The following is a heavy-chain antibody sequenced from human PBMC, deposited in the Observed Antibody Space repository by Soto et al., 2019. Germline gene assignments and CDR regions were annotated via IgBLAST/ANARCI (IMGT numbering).Heavy chain of an antibody. J-gene: IGHJ4*02. D-gene: IGHD1-1*01. CDR1: GYTFTSYD. Sequence: ASVKVSCKASGYTFTSYDIYWVRQATGQGLEWMGWMNPSTGNSGYAQKFQGRVTMTSDTSISTAHMELSSLRSEDTAVYYCARRAETNGWNGFGADKYFFDFWGQGTLVTVSS. CDR3: ARRAETNGWNGFGADKYFFDF. V-gene: IGHV1-8*01. CDR2: MNPSTGNS.